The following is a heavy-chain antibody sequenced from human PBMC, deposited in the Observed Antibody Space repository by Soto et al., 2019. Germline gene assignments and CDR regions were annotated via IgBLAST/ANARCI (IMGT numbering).Heavy chain of an antibody. D-gene: IGHD2-15*01. J-gene: IGHJ6*02. Sequence: SEPLSLTCTVSGGSIIYYYWSWIRQPPGKGLEWIGYMYYSGGSNYNPSLNSRVTISVDTSKNQFSLKLTSVTAADTAVYHCARGGYCNGSACRGKFYYFQYGMDVWGQGTTVTASS. CDR2: MYYSGGS. V-gene: IGHV4-59*01. CDR1: GGSIIYYY. CDR3: ARGGYCNGSACRGKFYYFQYGMDV.